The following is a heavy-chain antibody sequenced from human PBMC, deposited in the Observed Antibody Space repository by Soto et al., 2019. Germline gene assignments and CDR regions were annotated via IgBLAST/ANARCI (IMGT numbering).Heavy chain of an antibody. CDR1: GGTFSSYA. CDR3: ATRTGRLYFPPFDY. Sequence: QVQLVQSGAEVKKPGSSVKVSCKASGGTFSSYAISWVRQAPGQGPEWMGGIIPIFGTANYAQKFQGRVTITADKSTSTAYMELSSLRSEDTAVYYCATRTGRLYFPPFDYWGQGTLVTVSS. V-gene: IGHV1-69*06. D-gene: IGHD2-8*01. CDR2: IIPIFGTA. J-gene: IGHJ4*02.